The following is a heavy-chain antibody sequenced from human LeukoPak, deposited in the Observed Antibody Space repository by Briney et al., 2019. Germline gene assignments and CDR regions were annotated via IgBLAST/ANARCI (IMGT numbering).Heavy chain of an antibody. J-gene: IGHJ6*04. CDR2: INHSGST. CDR3: ARGPYCSGGSCYSSYYYYYGMDV. D-gene: IGHD2-15*01. CDR1: GGSFSGYY. V-gene: IGHV4-34*01. Sequence: SETLSLTCDVYGGSFSGYYWSWIRQPPGKGLEWIGEINHSGSTNYNPSLKSRVTISVDTSKNQFSLKLSSVTAADTAVYYCARGPYCSGGSCYSSYYYYYGMDVWGKGTTVTVSS.